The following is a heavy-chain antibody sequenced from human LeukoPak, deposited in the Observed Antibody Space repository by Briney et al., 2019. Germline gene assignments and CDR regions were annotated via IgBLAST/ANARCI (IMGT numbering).Heavy chain of an antibody. J-gene: IGHJ5*02. V-gene: IGHV4-38-2*02. D-gene: IGHD3-10*02. Sequence: SETRSLTCTVSGYSISGGYYWGWIRQPPGKGLEWIGSIYHSGSTYYNPSLKSRVTISVDTSKNQFSLKLSSVTAADTAVYYCARALAVRGWFDPWGQGTLVTVSS. CDR3: ARALAVRGWFDP. CDR1: GYSISGGYY. CDR2: IYHSGST.